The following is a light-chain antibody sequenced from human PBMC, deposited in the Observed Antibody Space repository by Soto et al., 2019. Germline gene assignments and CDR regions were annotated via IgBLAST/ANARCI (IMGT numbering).Light chain of an antibody. Sequence: QSVLTQPPSVSGAPGQTITISCTGSSSNIGAGYDVHWYQQLPGRAPKLLIYGNNNRPSGVPDRFSGSKSGTSVSLAITGLRGEDEADYYCQSYDTGLVVFGGGTKLTVL. CDR3: QSYDTGLVV. V-gene: IGLV1-40*01. J-gene: IGLJ2*01. CDR1: SSNIGAGYD. CDR2: GNN.